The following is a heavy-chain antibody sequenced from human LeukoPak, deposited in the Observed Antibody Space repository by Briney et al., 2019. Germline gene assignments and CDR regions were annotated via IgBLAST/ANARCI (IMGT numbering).Heavy chain of an antibody. D-gene: IGHD3-22*01. CDR1: GFTFSSYT. J-gene: IGHJ4*02. CDR2: ISSSRTT. Sequence: SGGSLRLSCAASGFTFSSYTMNWVRQAPGKGLEWVSYISSSRTTYYADSVKGRFTISRDNSKNTLYLQMNSLRAEDTAVYYCAKVDVSSYYDSSGYYSGGLGFDYWGQGTLVTVSS. CDR3: AKVDVSSYYDSSGYYSGGLGFDY. V-gene: IGHV3-48*01.